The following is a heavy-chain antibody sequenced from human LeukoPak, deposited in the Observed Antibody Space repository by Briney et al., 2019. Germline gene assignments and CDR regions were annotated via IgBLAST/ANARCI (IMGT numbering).Heavy chain of an antibody. D-gene: IGHD3-10*01. Sequence: SETLSLTCAVYDGSFSGYYWSWIRQPPGKGLEWIGEINHSGSTNYNPSLKSRVTISVDTSKNQFSLKLGSVTSADTAVYYCARHAPRGSYYGAHGRPLDSWGQGTLVTVSS. CDR3: ARHAPRGSYYGAHGRPLDS. J-gene: IGHJ4*02. CDR2: INHSGST. V-gene: IGHV4-34*01. CDR1: DGSFSGYY.